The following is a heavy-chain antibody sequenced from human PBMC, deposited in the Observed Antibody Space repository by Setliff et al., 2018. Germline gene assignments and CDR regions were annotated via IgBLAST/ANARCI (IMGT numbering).Heavy chain of an antibody. CDR2: ISSSSSYI. CDR3: ARGLSVAGTWEFDY. D-gene: IGHD6-19*01. J-gene: IGHJ4*02. Sequence: PVGSLRLSCAASGFTFSSYSMNWVRQAPGKGLEWVSSISSSSSYIYYADSVKGRFTISRDNAKNSLYLQMNSLRAEDTAVYYCARGLSVAGTWEFDYWGQGTLVTVSS. CDR1: GFTFSSYS. V-gene: IGHV3-21*01.